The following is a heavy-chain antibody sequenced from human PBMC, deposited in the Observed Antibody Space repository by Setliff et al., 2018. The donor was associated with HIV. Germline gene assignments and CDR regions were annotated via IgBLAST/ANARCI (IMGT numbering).Heavy chain of an antibody. V-gene: IGHV4-4*09. CDR3: ARGLSFYDPGGFDY. D-gene: IGHD3-22*01. Sequence: SETLSLTCTVSGGSISSYYWSWIRQPPGKGLEWIGYIYTSGSPNYNPSLKSRVTISVDTSKNQFSLKLSSVTAADTAVYYCARGLSFYDPGGFDYWGQGTLVTVSS. CDR1: GGSISSYY. J-gene: IGHJ4*02. CDR2: IYTSGSP.